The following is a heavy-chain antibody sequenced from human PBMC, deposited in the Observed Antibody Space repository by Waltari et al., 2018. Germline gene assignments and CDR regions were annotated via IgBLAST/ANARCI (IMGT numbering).Heavy chain of an antibody. V-gene: IGHV4-61*02. Sequence: QVQLQESGPGLVKPSETLSLTCTVSGGSISSGSYDWSWIRQPAGKGLEWVGRIYTSGSTSYNPSLKSRVTISVDTSKNQFSLKLSSVTAADTAVYYCARARVAGTPLDYWGQGTQVTVSS. CDR2: IYTSGST. CDR3: ARARVAGTPLDY. J-gene: IGHJ4*02. CDR1: GGSISSGSYD. D-gene: IGHD6-19*01.